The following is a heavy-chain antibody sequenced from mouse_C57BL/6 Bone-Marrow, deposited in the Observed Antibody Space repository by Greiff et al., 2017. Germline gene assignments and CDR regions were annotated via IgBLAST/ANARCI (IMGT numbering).Heavy chain of an antibody. Sequence: EVQLVESGGDLVKPGGSLKLSCAASGFTFSSYGMSWVRQTPDKRLEWVATISSGGSSTYYPDSVKGRFTISRDNAKNTLYLQMSRLKSEDTAMYYCERGGGYWCAYWGRGTLVTVSA. J-gene: IGHJ3*01. D-gene: IGHD1-1*02. CDR2: ISSGGSST. CDR3: ERGGGYWCAY. CDR1: GFTFSSYG. V-gene: IGHV5-6*01.